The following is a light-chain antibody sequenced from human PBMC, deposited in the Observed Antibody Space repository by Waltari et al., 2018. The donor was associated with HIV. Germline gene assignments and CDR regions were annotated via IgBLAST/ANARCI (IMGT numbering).Light chain of an antibody. CDR2: AAS. CDR1: QSISSH. CDR3: QQSYSSPKN. V-gene: IGKV1-39*01. Sequence: DIQMTQSPSSLSASLGDRVTITCRASQSISSHLNWYQQKPGEAPKVLIYAASSLRSDVPSRFSGSGSGTDFTLTISSLQLEDFATYYCQQSYSSPKNFGQGT. J-gene: IGKJ2*01.